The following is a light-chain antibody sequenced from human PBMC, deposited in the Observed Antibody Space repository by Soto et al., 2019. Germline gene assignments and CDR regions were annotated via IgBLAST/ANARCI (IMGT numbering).Light chain of an antibody. V-gene: IGKV1-17*01. J-gene: IGKJ3*01. CDR2: AAS. CDR1: QGSRKD. CDR3: LQHNSYPFA. Sequence: DLQMTQSPSSLAASVGDRVTITCRASQGSRKDLGWYQQKPGKAPKRLIYAASSLQSGVPSRFSGNGSGTAFTLTISSLQPEDGANYYCLQHNSYPFAFGPGTKVDIK.